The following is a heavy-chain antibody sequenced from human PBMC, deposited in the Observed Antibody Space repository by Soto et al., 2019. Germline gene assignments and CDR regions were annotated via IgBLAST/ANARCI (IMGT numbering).Heavy chain of an antibody. V-gene: IGHV1-2*02. Sequence: ASVKVSCKPSGYTFTANYIHWVRQAPGQGLEWMGWMSTSSGGTRFAEKFQGRVTLTRDTSISTAYMELTTLTLDDTAVYYCARGFGSSWFDYWGQGTLVTSPQ. CDR2: MSTSSGGT. CDR3: ARGFGSSWFDY. D-gene: IGHD3-10*01. CDR1: GYTFTANY. J-gene: IGHJ4*02.